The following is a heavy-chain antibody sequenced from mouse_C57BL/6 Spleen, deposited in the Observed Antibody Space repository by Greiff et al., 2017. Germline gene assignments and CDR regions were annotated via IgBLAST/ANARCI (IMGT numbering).Heavy chain of an antibody. Sequence: EVKLQESGPGLVKPSQSLSLTCSVTGYSITSGYYWNWIRQFPGNKLEWMGYISYDGSNNYNPSLKNRISITRDTSKTQFFLKLNSVTTEDTSTYYCARATTVVPFAYWGQGTLVTVSA. J-gene: IGHJ3*01. CDR1: GYSITSGYY. CDR3: ARATTVVPFAY. CDR2: ISYDGSN. D-gene: IGHD1-1*01. V-gene: IGHV3-6*01.